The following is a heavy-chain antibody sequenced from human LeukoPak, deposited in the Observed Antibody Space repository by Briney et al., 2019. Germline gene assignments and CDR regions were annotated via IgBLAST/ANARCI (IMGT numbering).Heavy chain of an antibody. Sequence: PSETLSLTCTVSGGSISSYYWSWIRQPPGKGLEWIGHIYYSGSTNYNPSLKSRVTISVDTSKNQFSLKLSSVTAADTAVYYCARGNYGNQSNVFEIGGQGKMLTVSS. CDR2: IYYSGST. J-gene: IGHJ3*02. CDR3: ARGNYGNQSNVFEI. CDR1: GGSISSYY. D-gene: IGHD1-7*01. V-gene: IGHV4-59*01.